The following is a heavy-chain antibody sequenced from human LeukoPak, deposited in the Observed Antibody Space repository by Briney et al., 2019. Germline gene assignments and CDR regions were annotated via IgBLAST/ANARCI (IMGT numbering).Heavy chain of an antibody. V-gene: IGHV3-7*01. CDR3: AREKIGVDFWSGYYRDLGYYYGMDV. CDR2: IKQDGSEK. CDR1: GFTFSSYW. D-gene: IGHD3-3*01. Sequence: RPGGSLRLSCAASGFTFSSYWMSWVRQAPGKGLEWVANIKQDGSEKYYVDSVKGRFTISRDNAKNSLYLQMNSLRAEDTAVYYCAREKIGVDFWSGYYRDLGYYYGMDVWGQGTTVTVSS. J-gene: IGHJ6*02.